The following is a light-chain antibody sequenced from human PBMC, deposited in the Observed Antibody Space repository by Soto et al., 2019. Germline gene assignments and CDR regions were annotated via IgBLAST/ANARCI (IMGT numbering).Light chain of an antibody. Sequence: EIVLTQSPGTLSLSPGERATVPCRASQSVSNNLAWFQQKPGQAPRLLIYDASIRATGIPARFSGSGSGTEFTLTISSLQSEDFAVYYCQQYNNWPPWTFGQGTKVDIK. V-gene: IGKV3-15*01. CDR2: DAS. CDR3: QQYNNWPPWT. J-gene: IGKJ1*01. CDR1: QSVSNN.